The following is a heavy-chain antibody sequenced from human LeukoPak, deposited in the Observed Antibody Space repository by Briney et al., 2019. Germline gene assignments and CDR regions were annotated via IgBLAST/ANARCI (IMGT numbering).Heavy chain of an antibody. Sequence: PGGSLRLSCAASGLTFSSSAMSWVRQAPGMGLRWVSSITGSGDYTQYADSVKGRFTISRDNSKNTLYLQMNSLRAEDTAVYYCASPTHSINYDSIIPFDYGMDVWGQGTTVTVSS. CDR3: ASPTHSINYDSIIPFDYGMDV. D-gene: IGHD3-22*01. V-gene: IGHV3-23*01. J-gene: IGHJ6*02. CDR1: GLTFSSSA. CDR2: ITGSGDYT.